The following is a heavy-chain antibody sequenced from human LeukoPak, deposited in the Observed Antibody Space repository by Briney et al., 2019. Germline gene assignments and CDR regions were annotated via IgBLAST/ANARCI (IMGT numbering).Heavy chain of an antibody. V-gene: IGHV3-48*04. CDR1: GFTFSSYG. D-gene: IGHD6-13*01. CDR2: ISSSGSTI. CDR3: ARDGTIAAAGGRWFDP. J-gene: IGHJ5*02. Sequence: GGSLRLSCAASGFTFSSYGMSWVRQAPGKGLEWVSYISSSGSTIYYADSVKGRFTISRDNAKNSLYLQMNSLRAEDTAVYYCARDGTIAAAGGRWFDPWGQGTLVTVSS.